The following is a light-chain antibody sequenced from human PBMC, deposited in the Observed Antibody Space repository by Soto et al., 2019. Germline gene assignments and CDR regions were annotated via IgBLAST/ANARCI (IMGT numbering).Light chain of an antibody. CDR2: DAS. CDR3: QQYNNLPT. CDR1: HDMNNY. V-gene: IGKV1-33*01. Sequence: DIQMTQSPSSLSASVGDRVTITCQASHDMNNYLNWFQQKPGKAPQLLIYDASNLKTGVPSRFSGRGSGTDFTFTIDNVQPEDVAKYYCQQYNNLPTFGGGTKVEIK. J-gene: IGKJ4*01.